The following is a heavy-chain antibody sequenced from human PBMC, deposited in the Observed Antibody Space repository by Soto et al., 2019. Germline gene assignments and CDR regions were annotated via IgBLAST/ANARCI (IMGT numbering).Heavy chain of an antibody. Sequence: GGSLRLSCAASGFTFSSYAMHWVRQAPGKGLEWVAVISYDGSNKYYADSVKGRFTISRDNSKNTLYLQMNSLRAEDTAVYYCARVVVRGVISLYGMDVWGQGTKVTVSS. D-gene: IGHD3-10*01. CDR3: ARVVVRGVISLYGMDV. CDR1: GFTFSSYA. J-gene: IGHJ6*02. CDR2: ISYDGSNK. V-gene: IGHV3-30-3*01.